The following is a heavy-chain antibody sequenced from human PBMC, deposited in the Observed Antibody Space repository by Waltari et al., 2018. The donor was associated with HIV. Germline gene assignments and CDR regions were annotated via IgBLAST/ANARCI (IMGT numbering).Heavy chain of an antibody. Sequence: EVQLVESGGGLVQPGGSLILSCAASGFTVRSNYMSWVRQAPGKGLEWVSVIYSGGSTYYADSVKGRFTISRDNSKNTLYLQMNSLRAEDTAVYYCASIAYCGGDCYPRGMDVWGQGTTVTVSS. D-gene: IGHD2-21*02. CDR2: IYSGGST. CDR3: ASIAYCGGDCYPRGMDV. V-gene: IGHV3-66*01. CDR1: GFTVRSNY. J-gene: IGHJ6*02.